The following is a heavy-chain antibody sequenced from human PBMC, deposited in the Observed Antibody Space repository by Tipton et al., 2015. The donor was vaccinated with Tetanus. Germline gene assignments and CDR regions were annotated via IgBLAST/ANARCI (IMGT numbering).Heavy chain of an antibody. Sequence: GLVKPSETLSLTCAVYYDSFYGYYWGWIRQAPGKGLEWIASIYFQGSPYYSPSLKSRLTIDVDTSQNLFSLRLTSVTAADTAVYYCARHLYGYWFDPWGQGALVTVSS. CDR2: IYFQGSP. CDR3: ARHLYGYWFDP. D-gene: IGHD2/OR15-2a*01. V-gene: IGHV4-39*02. J-gene: IGHJ5*02. CDR1: YDSFYGYY.